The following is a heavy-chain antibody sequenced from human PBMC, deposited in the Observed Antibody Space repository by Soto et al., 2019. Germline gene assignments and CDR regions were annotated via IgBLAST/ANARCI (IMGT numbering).Heavy chain of an antibody. CDR1: GFTFSSYA. Sequence: EVQLLESGGGLVQPGGSLRLSCAASGFTFSSYAMSWVRQAPGKGLEWVSSISGSGGNAYYADSVKGRFSISRANTKNTLRLKMNSLRADDTAVYYCAKDGASGSYPPYYHFGMDVWGQGATVTVSS. J-gene: IGHJ6*02. CDR3: AKDGASGSYPPYYHFGMDV. CDR2: ISGSGGNA. V-gene: IGHV3-23*01. D-gene: IGHD1-26*01.